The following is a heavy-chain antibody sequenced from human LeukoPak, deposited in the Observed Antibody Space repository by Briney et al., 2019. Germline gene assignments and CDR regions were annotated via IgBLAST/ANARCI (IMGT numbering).Heavy chain of an antibody. Sequence: SQTLSLTCTVSGVSISSGSYYWSWLRQPAGKGLEWIGRIYSSGSTNYNPSLKSRVTITLDTSKNQFSLMLSSVTAADAAVYYCAAYCSSTSCQSFDYWGQGTLVTVSS. V-gene: IGHV4-61*02. CDR3: AAYCSSTSCQSFDY. D-gene: IGHD2-2*01. J-gene: IGHJ4*02. CDR2: IYSSGST. CDR1: GVSISSGSYY.